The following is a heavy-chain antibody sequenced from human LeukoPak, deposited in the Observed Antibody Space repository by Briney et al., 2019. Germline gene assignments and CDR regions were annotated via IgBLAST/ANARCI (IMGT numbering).Heavy chain of an antibody. CDR3: ARGLATLTYYYDSSGYFDY. Sequence: GASVKVSCKASGYTFTSYGISWVRQAPGQGLEWMGWISAYSGNTNYAQKLQGRVTMTTDTSTSTAYMELRSLRSDDTAVYYCARGLATLTYYYDSSGYFDYWGQGTLVTVSS. D-gene: IGHD3-22*01. V-gene: IGHV1-18*01. CDR2: ISAYSGNT. J-gene: IGHJ4*02. CDR1: GYTFTSYG.